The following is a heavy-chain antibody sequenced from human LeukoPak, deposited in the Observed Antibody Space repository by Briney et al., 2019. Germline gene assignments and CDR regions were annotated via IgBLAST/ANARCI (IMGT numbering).Heavy chain of an antibody. CDR3: ARLLADIVVVPAAMSGMDV. D-gene: IGHD2-2*01. Sequence: GASVKVSCKASGYTFTSYGISWVRQAPGQGLEWMGWISAYNGNTNYAQKLQGRVTMTTDTSTSTAYMELRSLRSDDTAVYYCARLLADIVVVPAAMSGMDVWGQGTTVTVSS. V-gene: IGHV1-18*01. CDR1: GYTFTSYG. CDR2: ISAYNGNT. J-gene: IGHJ6*02.